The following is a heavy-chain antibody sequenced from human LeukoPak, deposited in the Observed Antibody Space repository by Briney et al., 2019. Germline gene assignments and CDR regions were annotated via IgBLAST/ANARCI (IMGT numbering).Heavy chain of an antibody. D-gene: IGHD1-1*01. CDR2: IYYSGST. V-gene: IGHV4-59*08. CDR1: GGSISSYY. Sequence: SDTLSLTCTFSGGSISSYYWSWIWQPPGKGLEWIGYIYYSGSTNYNPSLKSRVTISVDTSKNQFSLKLSSVTAADTGVYYLAGQVGTDAFDIWGQGTMVTVSS. CDR3: AGQVGTDAFDI. J-gene: IGHJ3*02.